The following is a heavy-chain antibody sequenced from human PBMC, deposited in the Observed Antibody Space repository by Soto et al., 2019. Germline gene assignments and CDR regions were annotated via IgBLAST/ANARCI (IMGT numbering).Heavy chain of an antibody. V-gene: IGHV5-51*01. D-gene: IGHD5-18*01. CDR2: IFPDESET. CDR1: GYRFSTYW. J-gene: IGHJ1*01. Sequence: GESLKISCKGIGYRFSTYWIAWVRQMPGKGLEWMGTIFPDESETRYSPTFQGQGTISADKSLSTAYLQGGSLKASDSAIYYCVRFKYSVSHHLDFWGQGTRVTVYS. CDR3: VRFKYSVSHHLDF.